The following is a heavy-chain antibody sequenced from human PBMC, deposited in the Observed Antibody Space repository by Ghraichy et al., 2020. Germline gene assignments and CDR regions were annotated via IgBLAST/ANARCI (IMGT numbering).Heavy chain of an antibody. V-gene: IGHV4-61*01. CDR3: ARDGIAARPLNYYYYMDV. D-gene: IGHD6-6*01. Sequence: SETPSLTCTVSGGSVSSGSYYWSWIRQPPGKGLEWIGYIYYSGSTNYNPSLKSRVTISVDTSKNQFSLKLSSVTAADTAVYYCARDGIAARPLNYYYYMDVWGKGTTVTVSS. J-gene: IGHJ6*03. CDR2: IYYSGST. CDR1: GGSVSSGSYY.